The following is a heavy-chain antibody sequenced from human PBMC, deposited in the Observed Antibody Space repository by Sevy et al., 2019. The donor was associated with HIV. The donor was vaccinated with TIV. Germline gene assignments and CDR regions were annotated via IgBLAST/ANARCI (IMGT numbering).Heavy chain of an antibody. D-gene: IGHD6-19*01. Sequence: GGSLRLSCAASGFTISRYAMSWVRQAPGKGLEWVSAISGSGGSTYYADSVKGRFTISRDNSKNTLYLQMNSLRAEDTAVYYCAKPGTNSSGFHWGQGTLVTVSS. CDR1: GFTISRYA. CDR2: ISGSGGST. J-gene: IGHJ4*02. CDR3: AKPGTNSSGFH. V-gene: IGHV3-23*01.